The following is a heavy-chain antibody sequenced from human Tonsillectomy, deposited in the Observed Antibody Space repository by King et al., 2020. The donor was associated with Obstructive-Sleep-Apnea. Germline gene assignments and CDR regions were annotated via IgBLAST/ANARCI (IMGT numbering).Heavy chain of an antibody. J-gene: IGHJ3*02. CDR3: ARDGRGSSHRANAFDI. D-gene: IGHD1-26*01. CDR1: GFTFSDHY. Sequence: VQLVESGGGLVQPGGSLRLSCAASGFTFSDHYMDWVRQAPGKGLEWVGRTRKKANSYTTAYAASVKGRFTISRDDSKNSLYLQMNSLKTEDTAVYYCARDGRGSSHRANAFDIWGQGTMVTVSS. CDR2: TRKKANSYTT. V-gene: IGHV3-72*01.